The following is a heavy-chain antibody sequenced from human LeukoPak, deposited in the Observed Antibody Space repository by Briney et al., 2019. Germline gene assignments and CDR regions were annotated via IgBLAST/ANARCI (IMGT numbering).Heavy chain of an antibody. CDR1: GFTFSTYG. CDR3: ARDGAEVNPGWHGKYYYHGMDV. V-gene: IGHV3-30*03. CDR2: ISYDGKNK. J-gene: IGHJ6*02. Sequence: GKSLRLSCAASGFTFSTYGLHWVRQAPGKGLEWVAVISYDGKNKSYTDSVKGRFTISRDNSKNTLYLQMNSLRVEDTAVYYCARDGAEVNPGWHGKYYYHGMDVWGQGTTVTVSS. D-gene: IGHD2-15*01.